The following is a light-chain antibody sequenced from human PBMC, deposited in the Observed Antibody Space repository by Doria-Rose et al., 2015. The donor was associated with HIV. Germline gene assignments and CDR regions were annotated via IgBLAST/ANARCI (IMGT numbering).Light chain of an antibody. V-gene: IGKV4-1*01. CDR2: WAS. CDR1: QSLLYTSKNY. J-gene: IGKJ3*01. CDR3: QQYYDTPS. Sequence: DIRLTQSPESLGMSLGERATLNCKSNQSLLYTSKNYLAWYQQKPGQPPKLLIYWASTRQSRVPARFSGSGSGTDFTLTISSLEAEDVAVYYCQQYYDTPSFGPGTTVDIK.